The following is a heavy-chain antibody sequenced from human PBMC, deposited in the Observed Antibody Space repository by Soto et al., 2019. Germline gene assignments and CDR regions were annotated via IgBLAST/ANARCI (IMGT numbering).Heavy chain of an antibody. J-gene: IGHJ5*02. CDR1: GFTFSSYA. Sequence: GGSLRLSFAASGFTFSSYAMSWVRQAPGKGLEWVSAISGSGGSTYYADSVKGRFTISRDNSKNTLYLQMNSLRAEDTAVYYCAKDLVGSSSSDWFDPWGQGTLVTVSS. D-gene: IGHD6-6*01. V-gene: IGHV3-23*01. CDR3: AKDLVGSSSSDWFDP. CDR2: ISGSGGST.